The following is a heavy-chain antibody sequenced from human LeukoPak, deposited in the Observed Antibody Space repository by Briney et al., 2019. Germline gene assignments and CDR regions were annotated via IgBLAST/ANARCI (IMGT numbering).Heavy chain of an antibody. V-gene: IGHV1-18*01. CDR3: ARDLSSGWVDY. CDR1: GYSFINYG. CDR2: SSPYNGKT. Sequence: ASVKVSCKASGYSFINYGITWVRQAPGQGLEWMGWSSPYNGKTNYAQKFQGRVTMTTDTSTNTAYMELRSLRSDDTAVYYCARDLSSGWVDYWGQGTLVTVSS. J-gene: IGHJ4*02. D-gene: IGHD6-19*01.